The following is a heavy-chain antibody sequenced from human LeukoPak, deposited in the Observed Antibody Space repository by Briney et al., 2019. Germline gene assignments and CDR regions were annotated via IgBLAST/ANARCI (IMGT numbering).Heavy chain of an antibody. CDR3: AKGMGIDYYGSGSFDY. Sequence: GGSLRLSCAASGFTFDDYAMHWVRQAPGKGLEWVSGISWNSGSIGYADSVKGRFTISRDNAKNSLYLQMNSLRAEDTALYYCAKGMGIDYYGSGSFDYWGQGTLVTVSS. J-gene: IGHJ4*02. CDR1: GFTFDDYA. D-gene: IGHD3-10*01. V-gene: IGHV3-9*01. CDR2: ISWNSGSI.